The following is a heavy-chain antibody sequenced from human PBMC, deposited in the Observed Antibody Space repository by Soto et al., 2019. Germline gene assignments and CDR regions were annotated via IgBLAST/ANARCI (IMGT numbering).Heavy chain of an antibody. CDR1: GDSVASNSAT. CDR2: TYYWSRWYN. J-gene: IGHJ4*02. CDR3: ARGGKIAAGGIDY. V-gene: IGHV6-1*01. Sequence: SPTLSLTCGISGDSVASNSATWNWIRQSPSRGLEWLGRTYYWSRWYNDYAASVKSRISVNPDTSKNQFSLQLNSVTPEDTAVYFCARGGKIAAGGIDYWGQGILVTVSS. D-gene: IGHD6-13*01.